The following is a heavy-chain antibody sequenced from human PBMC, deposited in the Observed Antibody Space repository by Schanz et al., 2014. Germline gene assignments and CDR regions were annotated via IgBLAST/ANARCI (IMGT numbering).Heavy chain of an antibody. Sequence: EVQLLESGGGLVQPGGSLRLSCAASGFTFSSYAMSWVRQAPGKGLEWVSAISGSGGSTYYADSVKGRFTISRDNSKNTLYLQMNSLRAEDTAVYYGAKQHILLGVIYLNWFDSWGQGTLVNVSS. CDR3: AKQHILLGVIYLNWFDS. CDR2: ISGSGGST. J-gene: IGHJ5*01. CDR1: GFTFSSYA. V-gene: IGHV3-23*01. D-gene: IGHD3-10*01.